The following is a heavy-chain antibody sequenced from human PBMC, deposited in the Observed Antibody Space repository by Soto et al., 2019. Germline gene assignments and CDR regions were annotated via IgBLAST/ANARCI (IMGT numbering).Heavy chain of an antibody. CDR3: SRGRDRYKMGYY. CDR1: GGSFSGYY. D-gene: IGHD3-16*02. V-gene: IGHV4-34*01. CDR2: IDQSGNT. Sequence: PSETLSLTCAVYGGSFSGYYCTWIRQPPGKGLEWIGEIDQSGNTNYNPSLKSRTSISVDTSNNLFSLKLTSVTAADTAVYFCSRGRDRYKMGYYWGQGTLVTVSS. J-gene: IGHJ4*02.